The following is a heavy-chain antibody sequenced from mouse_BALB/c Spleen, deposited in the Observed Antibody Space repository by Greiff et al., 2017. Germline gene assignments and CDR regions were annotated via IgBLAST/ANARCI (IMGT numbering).Heavy chain of an antibody. J-gene: IGHJ3*01. V-gene: IGHV2-9-2*01. Sequence: VKLVESGPGLVAPSQSLSITCTVSGFSLTSYDISWIRQPPGKGLEWLGVIWTGGGTNYNSAFMSRLSISKDNSKSQVFLKMNSLQTDDTAIYYCVRDLTSFAYWGQGTLVTVSA. CDR3: VRDLTSFAY. CDR1: GFSLTSYD. D-gene: IGHD4-1*01. CDR2: IWTGGGT.